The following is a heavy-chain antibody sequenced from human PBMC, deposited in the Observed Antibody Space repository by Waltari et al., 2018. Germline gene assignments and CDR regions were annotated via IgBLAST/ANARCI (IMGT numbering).Heavy chain of an antibody. CDR1: GLSVGEYA. CDR3: AKDLASFYVTWFEP. CDR2: IIVDGDDT. Sequence: EVQLLESGGGLVQPGGALILSCAACGLSVGEYAMNWVRQAPGKGLDWVSGIIVDGDDTFYADSVKGRFVISRDNAKKTLSLEMNSLRAEDTATYYCAKDLASFYVTWFEPWGQGTRVTVSS. D-gene: IGHD3-16*01. J-gene: IGHJ5*02. V-gene: IGHV3-23*01.